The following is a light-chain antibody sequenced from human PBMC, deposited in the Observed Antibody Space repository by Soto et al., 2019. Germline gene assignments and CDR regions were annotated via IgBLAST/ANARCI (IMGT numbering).Light chain of an antibody. V-gene: IGKV1-39*01. J-gene: IGKJ3*01. Sequence: DIQMTQSPSSLSASEGDRVTITCRASQSINSFLNWYQQKSGKAPKLLIYDASTLQSGVPSRFSGSGSETEFTLTITNLQPDDFATYYCQQSYNTPFTFGPVTKVDVK. CDR3: QQSYNTPFT. CDR2: DAS. CDR1: QSINSF.